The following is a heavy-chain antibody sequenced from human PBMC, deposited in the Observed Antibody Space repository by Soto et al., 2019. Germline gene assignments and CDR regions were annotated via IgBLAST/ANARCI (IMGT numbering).Heavy chain of an antibody. CDR1: GGTFTSYG. CDR2: ILPIFGTP. CDR3: AMRSTYSHYYYAMDV. V-gene: IGHV1-69*01. D-gene: IGHD3-3*01. J-gene: IGHJ6*02. Sequence: QVQLVQSGAEVKKPGSSVKVSCKASGGTFTSYGIGWVRQAPGQGLEWMGGILPIFGTPNYAQNFRGRVTITADESTSTAYMELSSLRSEDTAVYYCAMRSTYSHYYYAMDVWGQGTTVTVSS.